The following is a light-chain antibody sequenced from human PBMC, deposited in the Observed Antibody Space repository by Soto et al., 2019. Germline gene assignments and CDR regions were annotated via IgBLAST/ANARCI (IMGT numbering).Light chain of an antibody. Sequence: EIVLTQSPGTLSLSPGERATNSCRASLSVSSSYLAWYQQKPGQAPRLLIYGASSGATGIPDRFSGSGSGTDFTLTISRLEPEDFAVYYCQQYGSSPPVTFGQGTRLEIK. V-gene: IGKV3-20*01. CDR1: LSVSSSY. J-gene: IGKJ5*01. CDR3: QQYGSSPPVT. CDR2: GAS.